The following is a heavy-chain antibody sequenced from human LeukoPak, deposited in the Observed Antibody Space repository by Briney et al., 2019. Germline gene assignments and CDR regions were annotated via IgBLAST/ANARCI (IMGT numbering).Heavy chain of an antibody. CDR1: GFTFSSYS. CDR2: ISSSSSYI. V-gene: IGHV3-21*01. D-gene: IGHD1-26*01. Sequence: KPGGSLRLSCGASGFTFSSYSMNWVRQAPGKGLEWVSSISSSSSYIYYADSVKGRFTISRDNAKNSLYLQMNSLRAEDTAVYYCARDGSREDYYMDVWGKGTTVTVSS. J-gene: IGHJ6*03. CDR3: ARDGSREDYYMDV.